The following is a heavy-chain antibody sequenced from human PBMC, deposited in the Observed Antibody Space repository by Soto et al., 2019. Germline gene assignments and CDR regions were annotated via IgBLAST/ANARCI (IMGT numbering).Heavy chain of an antibody. CDR2: ISSSSSYI. D-gene: IGHD1-26*01. CDR1: GFTFSSYS. J-gene: IGHJ3*02. CDR3: ARVGVGAYAFDI. Sequence: EVQLVESGGGLVKPGGSLRLSCAASGFTFSSYSMNWVRQAPGKGLEWVSSISSSSSYIYYADSVKGRFTISRDNAKNSLYLQMNSLRAEDTAVYYCARVGVGAYAFDIWGQGTMVTDSS. V-gene: IGHV3-21*01.